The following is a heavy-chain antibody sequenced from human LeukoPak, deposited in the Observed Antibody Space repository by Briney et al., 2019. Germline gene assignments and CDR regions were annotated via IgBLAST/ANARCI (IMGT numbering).Heavy chain of an antibody. V-gene: IGHV4-59*01. Sequence: PSETLSLTCTVSGGSISSYYWSWIRQPPGEGLEWIGYIYYSGSTNYNPSLKSRVTISVDTSKNQFSLKLSSVTAADTAVYYCASQSWDSSGYYFDYWGQGTLVTVSS. J-gene: IGHJ4*02. CDR2: IYYSGST. D-gene: IGHD3-22*01. CDR3: ASQSWDSSGYYFDY. CDR1: GGSISSYY.